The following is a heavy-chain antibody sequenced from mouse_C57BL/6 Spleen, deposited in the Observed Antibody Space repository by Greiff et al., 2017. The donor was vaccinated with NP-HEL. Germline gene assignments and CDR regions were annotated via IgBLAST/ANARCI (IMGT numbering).Heavy chain of an antibody. D-gene: IGHD2-1*01. CDR3: ARYGNYVPYWYFDV. V-gene: IGHV1-39*01. CDR1: GYSFTDYN. CDR2: INPNYGTT. Sequence: EVQLQQSGPELVKPGASVKISCKASGYSFTDYNMNWVKQSHGKSLEWIGVINPNYGTTSYNQKFKGKATLTVDQSSSTAYMQLNSLTSEDSAVYYCARYGNYVPYWYFDVWGTGTTVTVSS. J-gene: IGHJ1*03.